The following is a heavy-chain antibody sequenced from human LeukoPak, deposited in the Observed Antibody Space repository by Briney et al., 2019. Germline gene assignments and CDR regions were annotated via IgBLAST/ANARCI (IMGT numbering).Heavy chain of an antibody. Sequence: GGSLRLSCAASGFTFSSYAMHWVRQAPGKGLEWVAVISYDGSNKYYADSVKGRFTISRDNSKNTLYLQMNSLRAEDTAVYYCARTAGSCSSTSCYSPMDVWGQGTTVTVSS. CDR2: ISYDGSNK. CDR1: GFTFSSYA. V-gene: IGHV3-30-3*01. CDR3: ARTAGSCSSTSCYSPMDV. J-gene: IGHJ6*02. D-gene: IGHD2-2*01.